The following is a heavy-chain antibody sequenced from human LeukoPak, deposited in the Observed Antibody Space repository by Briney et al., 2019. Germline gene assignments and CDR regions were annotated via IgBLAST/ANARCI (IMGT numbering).Heavy chain of an antibody. CDR1: GGFISSYY. CDR2: IYYSGST. Sequence: SETLSLTCTVSGGFISSYYWSWIRQPPGKGLEWIGYIYYSGSTNYNPSLKSRVTISVDTSKNQFSLKLSSVTAADTAVYYCARGQVDIVVVPASYYYYMDVWGKGTTVTVSS. J-gene: IGHJ6*03. V-gene: IGHV4-59*01. D-gene: IGHD2-2*03. CDR3: ARGQVDIVVVPASYYYYMDV.